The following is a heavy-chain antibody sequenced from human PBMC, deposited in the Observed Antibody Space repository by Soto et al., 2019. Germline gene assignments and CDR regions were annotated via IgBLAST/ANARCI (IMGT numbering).Heavy chain of an antibody. V-gene: IGHV3-21*01. Sequence: EVQLVESGGGLVKPGGSLRLSCAASGFTFSSYNMNWVRQAPGKGLEWVSSFGVSIPYIYYADSVKGRFTISRDNAKNSLFRQMNSLIAEDTAVYYCAKAQGGYNYGGYFDYWGQGTLVTVSS. J-gene: IGHJ4*02. CDR1: GFTFSSYN. D-gene: IGHD5-18*01. CDR3: AKAQGGYNYGGYFDY. CDR2: FGVSIPYI.